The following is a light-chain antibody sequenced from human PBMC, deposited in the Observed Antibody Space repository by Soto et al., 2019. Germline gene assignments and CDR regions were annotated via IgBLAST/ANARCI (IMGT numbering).Light chain of an antibody. Sequence: IQMTQSPSSLSASVGDRVTVPCRASQGIRNDLDWFQQKPGKAPKLLIYAASNLQSGVPARFSGSGSGTDFTLTISSLQPEDFATYYCLQKYFYPFTFGPGTKVDIK. CDR1: QGIRND. CDR3: LQKYFYPFT. V-gene: IGKV1-6*02. CDR2: AAS. J-gene: IGKJ3*01.